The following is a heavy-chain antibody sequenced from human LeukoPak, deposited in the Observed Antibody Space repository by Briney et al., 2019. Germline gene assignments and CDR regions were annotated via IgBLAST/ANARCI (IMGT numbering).Heavy chain of an antibody. D-gene: IGHD1-14*01. J-gene: IGHJ4*02. CDR2: IYYSGST. CDR3: ARTENPSYTKQYYFDY. CDR1: GGSISSGGYY. V-gene: IGHV4-31*01. Sequence: PSETLSLTCTVSGGSISSGGYYWSWLRQHPGKGLEWIVYIYYSGSTYYNPALKSLVTISVDTSKHQFSLKLRSAAAEPTAVFYCARTENPSYTKQYYFDYWGQGTLVTVSS.